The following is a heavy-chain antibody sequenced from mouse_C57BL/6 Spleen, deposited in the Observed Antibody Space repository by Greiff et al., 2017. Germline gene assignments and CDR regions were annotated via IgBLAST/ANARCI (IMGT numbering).Heavy chain of an antibody. V-gene: IGHV1-81*01. CDR1: GYTFTSYG. D-gene: IGHD1-2*01. J-gene: IGHJ4*01. CDR3: ARWLDCYHAMDY. CDR2: IYPRSGNT. Sequence: QVQLQQSGAELARPGASVKLSCKASGYTFTSYGISWVKQRPGQGLEWIGEIYPRSGNTYYNEKFKGKATLTADKSSSTAYMELRSLTAEDSAVYFCARWLDCYHAMDYWGQGTSVTVSS.